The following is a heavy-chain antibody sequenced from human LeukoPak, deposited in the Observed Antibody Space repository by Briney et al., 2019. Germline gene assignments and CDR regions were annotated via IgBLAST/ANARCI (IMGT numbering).Heavy chain of an antibody. D-gene: IGHD3-22*01. CDR2: INPNSGAT. J-gene: IGHJ4*02. V-gene: IGHV1-2*02. Sequence: ASVKVSCKASGYTFTGYYMHWVQQAPGQGLEWMGWINPNSGATNYAQKFHGRVTMTRDTSISTAYMELSRLRSDDTAVYYCARGDGYDSSAYYYFDYWGQGTLVTVSS. CDR1: GYTFTGYY. CDR3: ARGDGYDSSAYYYFDY.